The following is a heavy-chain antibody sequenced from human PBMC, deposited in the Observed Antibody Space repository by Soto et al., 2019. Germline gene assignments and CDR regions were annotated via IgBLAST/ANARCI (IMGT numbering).Heavy chain of an antibody. CDR1: GFTFSSYA. J-gene: IGHJ6*02. V-gene: IGHV3-64*01. CDR3: AKTYYDLWSGPYYYYYGMDV. D-gene: IGHD3-3*01. CDR2: ISSNGGST. Sequence: GGSLRLSCAASGFTFSSYAMHWVRQAPGKGLEYVSVISSNGGSTDYANSVKGRFTISRDNSKNTLYLQMSSLRAEDTAVYYCAKTYYDLWSGPYYYYYGMDVWGQGTTVTVSS.